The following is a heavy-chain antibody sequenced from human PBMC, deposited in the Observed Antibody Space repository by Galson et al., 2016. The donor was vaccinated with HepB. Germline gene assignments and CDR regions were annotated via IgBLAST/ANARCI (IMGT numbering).Heavy chain of an antibody. CDR2: INVDGYST. Sequence: SLRLSCAASGFTFSGYWMHWVRQDPEKGLVWVSRINVDGYSTIYADFVKGRFTTSVDNAKNTLYLQMKGLGAEDTALYHCVRGKDYDMDVWGQGTTVTVSS. V-gene: IGHV3-74*01. J-gene: IGHJ6*02. CDR1: GFTFSGYW. CDR3: VRGKDYDMDV.